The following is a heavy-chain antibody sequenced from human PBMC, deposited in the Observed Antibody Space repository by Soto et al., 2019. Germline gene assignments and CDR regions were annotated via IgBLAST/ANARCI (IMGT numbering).Heavy chain of an antibody. CDR2: IWFDGSNK. J-gene: IGHJ4*02. CDR3: AATGPY. V-gene: IGHV3-33*01. Sequence: GGSLRLSCAASGFTFSSYGMHWVRQAPGKGLEWVAVIWFDGSNKFYADSVKGRFTISRDNSKNTVSLQMNSLRDEDSAAYYCAATGPYWGQGTLVTVSS. CDR1: GFTFSSYG.